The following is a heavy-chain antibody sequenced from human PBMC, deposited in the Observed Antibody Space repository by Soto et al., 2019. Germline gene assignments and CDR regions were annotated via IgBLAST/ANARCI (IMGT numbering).Heavy chain of an antibody. CDR3: DSRSGGAYSNYHRHWFDA. CDR2: IYPADSTT. Sequence: WDSLKISCKGSGYTFPTYWIAWVRQMPGKGLEWMGSIYPADSTTRYSPSFQGLVTISADKSISTALLQWRSLKASDTAMYYCDSRSGGAYSNYHRHWFDAWGQRTLVTVSA. D-gene: IGHD4-4*01. V-gene: IGHV5-51*01. J-gene: IGHJ5*02. CDR1: GYTFPTYW.